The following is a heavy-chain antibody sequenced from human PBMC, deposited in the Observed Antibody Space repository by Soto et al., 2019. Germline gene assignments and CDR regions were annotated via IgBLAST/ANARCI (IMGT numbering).Heavy chain of an antibody. Sequence: GGSLRLSCAASGFTFSSYAMSWVRQAPGKGLEWVSAISGSGGSTYYADSVKGRFTISRDNSKNTLYLQMNSLRAEDTAVYYCAKDKDGSKPLVLRFLEPWGQGTLVTVSS. CDR2: ISGSGGST. D-gene: IGHD3-3*01. J-gene: IGHJ5*02. CDR3: AKDKDGSKPLVLRFLEP. CDR1: GFTFSSYA. V-gene: IGHV3-23*01.